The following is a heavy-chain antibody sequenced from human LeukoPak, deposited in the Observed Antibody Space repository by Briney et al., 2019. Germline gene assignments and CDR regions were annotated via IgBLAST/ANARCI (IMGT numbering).Heavy chain of an antibody. J-gene: IGHJ4*02. Sequence: GGSLRLSCAVSGLTINTYAMIWVRQAPGKGLEWVSGISDSGRDTYYSDSVKGRFSISRDNSKSTVYLQMNSLRAEDTALYFCATGCVGSPSGFTTGYDHWGQGTLVTVSS. CDR1: GLTINTYA. D-gene: IGHD6-19*01. CDR3: ATGCVGSPSGFTTGYDH. CDR2: ISDSGRDT. V-gene: IGHV3-23*01.